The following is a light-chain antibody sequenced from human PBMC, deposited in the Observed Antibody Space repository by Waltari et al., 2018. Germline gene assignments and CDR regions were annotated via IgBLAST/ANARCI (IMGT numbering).Light chain of an antibody. V-gene: IGLV2-11*01. CDR3: CSYAGSYSFV. CDR2: DVS. J-gene: IGLJ1*01. Sequence: QSALTQPRSVSGSPGQSVTISCTVTSSDVGGYNYFSWYQQHPGKVPKLMIYDVSKRPSGVPDRFSGSKSGNTASLTISGLQAEDEADYYCCSYAGSYSFVFGTGTKVTVL. CDR1: SSDVGGYNY.